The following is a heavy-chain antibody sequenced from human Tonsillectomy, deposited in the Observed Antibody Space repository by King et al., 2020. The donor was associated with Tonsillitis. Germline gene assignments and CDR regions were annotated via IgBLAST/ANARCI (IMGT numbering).Heavy chain of an antibody. Sequence: QLQESGPGLVKPSETLSLTCTVSGGSISSYYWSWIRQPPGKGLEWIGYIYYSGSTNNNPSLKSRVTISVDTSKNQFSLKLSSVTAADTAVYYCAREMDSGSYYGYWGQGTLVTVSS. CDR1: GGSISSYY. CDR2: IYYSGST. J-gene: IGHJ4*01. V-gene: IGHV4-59*01. CDR3: AREMDSGSYYGY. D-gene: IGHD1-26*01.